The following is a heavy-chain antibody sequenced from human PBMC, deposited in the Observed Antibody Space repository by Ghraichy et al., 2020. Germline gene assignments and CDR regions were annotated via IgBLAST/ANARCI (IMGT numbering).Heavy chain of an antibody. CDR2: ISGSGGST. D-gene: IGHD1-26*01. Sequence: ESLNISCAASGFTFSSYAMSWVRQAPGKGLEWVSAISGSGGSTYYADSVKGRFTISRDNSKNTLYLQMNSLRAEDTAVYYCANSELPEWGQGTLVTVSS. J-gene: IGHJ4*02. CDR1: GFTFSSYA. CDR3: ANSELPE. V-gene: IGHV3-23*01.